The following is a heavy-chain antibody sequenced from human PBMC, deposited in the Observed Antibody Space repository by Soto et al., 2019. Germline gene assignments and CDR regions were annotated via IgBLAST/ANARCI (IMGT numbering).Heavy chain of an antibody. Sequence: SETLSLTCNVSGDSMSDSDYYWNWIRQRPGKGLEWIGYVYYSGNTYYNPSLKSRITISVDTSKSQFSLKLSSVTAADTAVYYCARGGYSYGHETLDYWGQGTLVTVSS. CDR2: VYYSGNT. J-gene: IGHJ4*02. CDR1: GDSMSDSDYY. D-gene: IGHD5-18*01. CDR3: ARGGYSYGHETLDY. V-gene: IGHV4-31*03.